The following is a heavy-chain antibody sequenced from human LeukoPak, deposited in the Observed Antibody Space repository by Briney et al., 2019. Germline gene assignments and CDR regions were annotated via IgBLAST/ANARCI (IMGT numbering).Heavy chain of an antibody. Sequence: GESLKISCKGSGYSFTSYWIGWVRQLPGKGLEWMGIIYPGDSDTRYSPSFQGQVTISADKSISTAYLQWSSLKASDTAMYYCARSVLWNPHLPDAFDIWGQGTMVTVSS. CDR2: IYPGDSDT. V-gene: IGHV5-51*01. CDR3: ARSVLWNPHLPDAFDI. J-gene: IGHJ3*02. D-gene: IGHD1-1*01. CDR1: GYSFTSYW.